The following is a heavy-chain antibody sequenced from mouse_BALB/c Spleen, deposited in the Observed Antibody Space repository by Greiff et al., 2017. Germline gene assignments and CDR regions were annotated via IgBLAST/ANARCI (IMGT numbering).Heavy chain of an antibody. CDR1: GFNIKDTY. J-gene: IGHJ4*01. D-gene: IGHD1-1*01. Sequence: EVQLQQSGAELVKPGASVKLSCTASGFNIKDTYMHWVKQRPEQGLEWIGRIDPANGNTKYDPKFQGKATITADTSSNTAYLQLSSLTSEDTAVYYCASNDYGSSYYAMDYWGQGTSVTVSS. CDR3: ASNDYGSSYYAMDY. CDR2: IDPANGNT. V-gene: IGHV14-3*02.